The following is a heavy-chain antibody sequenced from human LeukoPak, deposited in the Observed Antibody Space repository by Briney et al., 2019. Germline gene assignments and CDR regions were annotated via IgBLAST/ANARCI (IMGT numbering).Heavy chain of an antibody. CDR3: ARHRPAMVIYYYYYMDV. J-gene: IGHJ6*03. CDR2: INHSGST. Sequence: SETLSLTCAVYGGSFNTYYWNWIRQPPGKGLEWIGEINHSGSTNYNPSLKSRVTISVDTSKNQFSLKLSSVTAADTAVYYCARHRPAMVIYYYYYMDVWGKGTTVTISS. V-gene: IGHV4-34*01. D-gene: IGHD5-18*01. CDR1: GGSFNTYY.